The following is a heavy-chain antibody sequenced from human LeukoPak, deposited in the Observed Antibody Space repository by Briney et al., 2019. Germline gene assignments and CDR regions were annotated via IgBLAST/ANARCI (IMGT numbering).Heavy chain of an antibody. J-gene: IGHJ4*02. V-gene: IGHV4-61*01. CDR1: GGSVSSGSYY. Sequence: SETLSLTCTVSGGSVSSGSYYWSWIRQPPGKGLEWIGYIYYSGSTNYNPSLKSRVTISVDTSKNQFSLKLSSVTAADTAVYYCARAVEEVYDYWGQGTLVTVSS. CDR3: ARAVEEVYDY. CDR2: IYYSGST. D-gene: IGHD6-19*01.